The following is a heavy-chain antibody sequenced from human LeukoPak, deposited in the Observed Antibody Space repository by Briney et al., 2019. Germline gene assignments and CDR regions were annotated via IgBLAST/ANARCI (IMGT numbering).Heavy chain of an antibody. CDR3: AREDSSGYDADY. V-gene: IGHV4-61*02. Sequence: SETLSLTCAVSGGSISSGSYYWSWIRQPAGKGLEWIGRIYTSGSTNYNPSLKSRVTISVDTSKNQFPLKLSSVTAADTAVYYCAREDSSGYDADYWGQGTLVTVSS. D-gene: IGHD3-22*01. CDR1: GGSISSGSYY. CDR2: IYTSGST. J-gene: IGHJ4*02.